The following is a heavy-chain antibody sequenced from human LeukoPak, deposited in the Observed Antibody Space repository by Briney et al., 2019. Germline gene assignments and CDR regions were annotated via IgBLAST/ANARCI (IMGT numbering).Heavy chain of an antibody. J-gene: IGHJ5*02. CDR3: ARAAAAAGLDP. CDR1: GYTFTSYG. D-gene: IGHD6-13*01. Sequence: ASVKVSCKASGYTFTSYGISWVRRAPGQGLEGMGWISTYNGNTNYAQKLQGRVTMTTDTSTSTAYMELRSLRSDDTAVYYCARAAAAAGLDPWGQGTLVTVSS. V-gene: IGHV1-18*01. CDR2: ISTYNGNT.